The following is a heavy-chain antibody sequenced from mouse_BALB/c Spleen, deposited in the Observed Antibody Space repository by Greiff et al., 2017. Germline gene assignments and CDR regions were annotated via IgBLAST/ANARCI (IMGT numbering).Heavy chain of an antibody. CDR1: GFTFSSYA. CDR2: ISSGGST. D-gene: IGHD2-14*01. CDR3: ARAENYRYDDAMDY. J-gene: IGHJ4*01. Sequence: EVKVVESGGGLVKPGGSLKLSCAASGFTFSSYAMSWVRQTPEKRLEWVASISSGGSTYYPDSVKGRFTISRDNARNILYLQMSSLRSEDTAMYYCARAENYRYDDAMDYWGQGTSVTVSS. V-gene: IGHV5-6-5*01.